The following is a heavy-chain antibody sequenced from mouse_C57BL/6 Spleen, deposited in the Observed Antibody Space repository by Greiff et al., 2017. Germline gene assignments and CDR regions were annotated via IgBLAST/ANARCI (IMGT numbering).Heavy chain of an antibody. CDR2: INPNNGGT. V-gene: IGHV1-26*01. CDR1: GYTFTDYY. J-gene: IGHJ3*01. D-gene: IGHD2-5*01. Sequence: EVQLQQSGPELVKPGASVKISCKASGYTFTDYYMNWVKQSHGKSLEWIGDINPNNGGTSYNQKFKGKATLTVDKSSSTAYMELRSLTSEDSAVYYCASPRDYYSNSWFAYWGQGTLVTVSA. CDR3: ASPRDYYSNSWFAY.